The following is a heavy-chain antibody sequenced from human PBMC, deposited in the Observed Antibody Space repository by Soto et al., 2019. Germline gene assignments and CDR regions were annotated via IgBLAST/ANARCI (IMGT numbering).Heavy chain of an antibody. CDR1: GYTFTSYG. CDR2: ISAYNGNT. J-gene: IGHJ5*02. V-gene: IGHV1-18*01. CDR3: ARDGYCSGGSCYFSWFDP. Sequence: ASVKVSCKASGYTFTSYGISWVRQAHGQGLEWMGWISAYNGNTNYAQKLQGRVTMTTDTSTSTAYMELRSLRSDDTAVYYCARDGYCSGGSCYFSWFDPWGQGTLVTVSS. D-gene: IGHD2-15*01.